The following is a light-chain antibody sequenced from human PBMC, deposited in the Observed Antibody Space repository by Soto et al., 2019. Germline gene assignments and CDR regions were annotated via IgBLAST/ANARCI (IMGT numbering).Light chain of an antibody. V-gene: IGLV1-44*01. CDR2: SDN. CDR1: SSNIGSNT. J-gene: IGLJ3*02. CDR3: AAWDDSLNGWV. Sequence: QSVLTQPPSASGTPGQRVTISCSGGSSNIGSNTVNWYQQLPGTAPKLLIYSDNQRPSGVPDRFSGSKSGTSASLAISGLQSEDEADYYCAAWDDSLNGWVFGGGTKRPS.